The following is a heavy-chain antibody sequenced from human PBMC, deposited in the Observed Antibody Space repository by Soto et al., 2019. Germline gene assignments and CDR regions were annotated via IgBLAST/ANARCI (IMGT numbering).Heavy chain of an antibody. CDR2: ISGFNGNT. V-gene: IGHV1-18*01. CDR3: ARIGVSSGHESPDFDS. CDR1: GYTFNFYG. Sequence: ASVKVSCKAPGYTFNFYGITWVRQAPGQGLEWMGWISGFNGNTNYAADLQGRVTMTTDTSTSTAYMELRGLRSDDTAVYYCARIGVSSGHESPDFDSWGQGTLVTVPS. J-gene: IGHJ4*02. D-gene: IGHD3-16*01.